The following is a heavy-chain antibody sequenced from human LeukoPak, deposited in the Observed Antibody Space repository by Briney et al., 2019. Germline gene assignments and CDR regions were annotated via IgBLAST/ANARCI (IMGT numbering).Heavy chain of an antibody. J-gene: IGHJ4*02. V-gene: IGHV4-59*08. D-gene: IGHD6-19*01. CDR1: GGSISSYY. CDR3: ARTRLVQGLDY. Sequence: SETLSLTCTVSGGSISSYYWSWIRQPPGKGLEWIGYIYYSGSTDYNPSLKSRVTISVDTSKNQFSLKLSSVTAADTAVYYCARTRLVQGLDYWGQGTLVTVSS. CDR2: IYYSGST.